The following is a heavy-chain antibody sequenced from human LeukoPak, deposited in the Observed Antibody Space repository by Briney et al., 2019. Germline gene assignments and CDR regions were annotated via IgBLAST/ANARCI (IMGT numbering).Heavy chain of an antibody. Sequence: GGSLRLSCAASGFTFSTYSLNWVRQAPGKGLEWVSSISSSGSYIYYVDSLKGRFTISRDNAKNSLYLQMNSLRAEDTAVYYCARGDNWNFAYLDYWGQGTLVTVSS. CDR1: GFTFSTYS. J-gene: IGHJ4*02. CDR2: ISSSGSYI. V-gene: IGHV3-21*01. CDR3: ARGDNWNFAYLDY. D-gene: IGHD1-1*01.